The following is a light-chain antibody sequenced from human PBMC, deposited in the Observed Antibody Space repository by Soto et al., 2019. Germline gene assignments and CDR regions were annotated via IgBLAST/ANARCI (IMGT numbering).Light chain of an antibody. CDR2: AAS. V-gene: IGKV1-17*03. J-gene: IGKJ1*01. CDR3: LQHNSYPWT. Sequence: DIQVTHSPSAMSASVGDRVTITCRASQGISNSLAWFQQRPGKAPKRLIYAASSLQSGVPSRFSGSGSGTEFTLTISSVQPEDFATYYCLQHNSYPWTFGQGTMVDIK. CDR1: QGISNS.